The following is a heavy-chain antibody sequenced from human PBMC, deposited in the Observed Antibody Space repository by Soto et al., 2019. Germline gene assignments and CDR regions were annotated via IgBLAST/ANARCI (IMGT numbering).Heavy chain of an antibody. CDR3: ARHLRYFDWYHPTNWFDP. D-gene: IGHD3-9*01. CDR2: IYYSGST. Sequence: PSETLCLPCTFSGGSIRSSRYSWGWIRQPPGKGREWIGSIYYSGSTYYNPSLKSRVTISVDTSKNQFSLKLSSVTAADTAVYYCARHLRYFDWYHPTNWFDPWGQGTMVTVSS. V-gene: IGHV4-39*01. CDR1: GGSIRSSRYS. J-gene: IGHJ5*02.